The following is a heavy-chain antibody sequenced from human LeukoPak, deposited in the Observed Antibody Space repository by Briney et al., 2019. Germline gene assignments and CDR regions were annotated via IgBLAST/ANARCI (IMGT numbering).Heavy chain of an antibody. Sequence: PSETLSLTCTVSGGSISSYYWSWIRQPPGKGLEWIGYIYTSGSTNYNPSLKSRVTISVDTSKNQFSLKLSSVTAADTAVYYCARLRYGDSDYYYYMDVWGKGTTVTVSS. D-gene: IGHD4-17*01. V-gene: IGHV4-4*09. CDR3: ARLRYGDSDYYYYMDV. J-gene: IGHJ6*03. CDR2: IYTSGST. CDR1: GGSISSYY.